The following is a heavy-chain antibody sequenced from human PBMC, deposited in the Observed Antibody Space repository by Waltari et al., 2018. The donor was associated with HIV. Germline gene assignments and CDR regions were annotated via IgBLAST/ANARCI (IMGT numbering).Heavy chain of an antibody. CDR2: ISHDGSNK. CDR1: GFTFSTSA. V-gene: IGHV3-30-3*01. CDR3: ARDPYYYDSSGYLCYFDY. Sequence: QVQLVESGGGVVQPGRSLRLSCAASGFTFSTSALHWVRQAPGKGLEWVAVISHDGSNKYYADSVKGRFTISRDNSKNTLYLQMNSLRAEDTAVYYCARDPYYYDSSGYLCYFDYWGQGTLVTVSS. D-gene: IGHD3-22*01. J-gene: IGHJ4*02.